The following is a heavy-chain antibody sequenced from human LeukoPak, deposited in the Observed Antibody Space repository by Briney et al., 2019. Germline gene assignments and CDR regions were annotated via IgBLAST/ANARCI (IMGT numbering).Heavy chain of an antibody. D-gene: IGHD6-19*01. V-gene: IGHV3-48*04. J-gene: IGHJ6*02. CDR1: GFTFSSYS. CDR2: ISSSSSTI. Sequence: PGGSLRLSCAASGFTFSSYSMNWVRQAPGKGLEWVSYISSSSSTIYYADSVKGRFTISRDNAKISLYLQMNSLRAEDTAVYYCARDAYSGWAYCYYYGMDVWGQGTTVTVSS. CDR3: ARDAYSGWAYCYYYGMDV.